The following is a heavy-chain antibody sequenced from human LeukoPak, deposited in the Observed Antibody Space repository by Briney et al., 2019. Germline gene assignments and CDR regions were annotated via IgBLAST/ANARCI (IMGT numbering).Heavy chain of an antibody. J-gene: IGHJ6*02. D-gene: IGHD3-10*01. CDR1: GFTFSSYA. CDR2: IPYDGSNK. CDR3: ATNRYSGSLPSYYYYGMDV. V-gene: IGHV3-30-3*01. Sequence: SGGSLRLSCAASGFTFSSYAMHWVRQAPGKGLEWVAVIPYDGSNKYYADSVKGRFTISRDNSKNTLYLQMNSLRAEDTAVYYCATNRYSGSLPSYYYYGMDVWGQGTTVTVSS.